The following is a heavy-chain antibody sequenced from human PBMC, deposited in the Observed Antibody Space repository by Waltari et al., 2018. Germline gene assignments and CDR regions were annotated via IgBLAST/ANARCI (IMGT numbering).Heavy chain of an antibody. CDR1: GCSLSHFG. CDR3: AKDAFGNTYLDH. D-gene: IGHD3-10*01. CDR2: ASFDGSTT. Sequence: QVQLVESGGVVVHPGLSLRLSCAASGCSLSHFGMHWVRQAPGKGLEWVALASFDGSTTYYADSVRGRFTISRDNSKNTLYLDINTLRVDDTAIYYCAKDAFGNTYLDHWGQGTLVTVSS. J-gene: IGHJ5*02. V-gene: IGHV3-30*02.